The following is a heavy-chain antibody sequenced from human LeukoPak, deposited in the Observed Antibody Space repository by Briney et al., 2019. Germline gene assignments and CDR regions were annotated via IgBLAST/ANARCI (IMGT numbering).Heavy chain of an antibody. J-gene: IGHJ4*02. V-gene: IGHV4-30-2*01. Sequence: PSGTLSLTCVVSGGSISSGGDSRSWIRQPPGKGLEWIGYIYHSGSTYYNPSLKSRVTISVDRSKNQFSLKLSSVTAADTAVYYCARGYRGVIIDYWGQGTLVTVSS. CDR2: IYHSGST. CDR3: ARGYRGVIIDY. D-gene: IGHD3-10*01. CDR1: GGSISSGGDS.